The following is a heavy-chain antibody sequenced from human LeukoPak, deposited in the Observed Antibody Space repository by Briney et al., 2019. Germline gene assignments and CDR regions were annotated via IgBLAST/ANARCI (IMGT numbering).Heavy chain of an antibody. CDR1: GFTFSSYA. D-gene: IGHD3-22*01. V-gene: IGHV3-64*01. CDR2: ISSNGGST. Sequence: GGSLRLSCAASGFTFSSYAMHWVRQAPGKGLEYVSAISSNGGSTYYANSVKGRFTISRDSSKNTLYLQMGSLRAEDMAVYYCARAGGYYDSSGTLFDYWGQGTLVTVSS. CDR3: ARAGGYYDSSGTLFDY. J-gene: IGHJ4*02.